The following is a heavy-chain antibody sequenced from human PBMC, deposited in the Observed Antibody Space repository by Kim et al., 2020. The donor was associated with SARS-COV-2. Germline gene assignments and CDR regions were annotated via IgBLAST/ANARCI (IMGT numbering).Heavy chain of an antibody. Sequence: SETLSLTCAVSGGSISSSNWWSWVRQPPGKGLEWIGEIYHSGSTNYNPSLKSRVTISVDKSKNQFSLKLSSVTAADTAVYYCASFSGYCSGGSCYNGAYYWGQGTLVTVSS. J-gene: IGHJ4*02. D-gene: IGHD2-15*01. CDR3: ASFSGYCSGGSCYNGAYY. CDR2: IYHSGST. CDR1: GGSISSSNW. V-gene: IGHV4-4*02.